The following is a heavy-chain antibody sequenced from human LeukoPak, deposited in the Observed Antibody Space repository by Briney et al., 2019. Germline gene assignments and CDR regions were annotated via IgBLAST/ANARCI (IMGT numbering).Heavy chain of an antibody. CDR3: AKEKARWLQSAFDY. Sequence: PGGSLRLSCEGSAFISSGHWMDWVRQAPGKGLEWVAVISSAGSNKYYADSVKGRFTISRDNSKNTLYLQMTSLRTEDTAMYYCAKEKARWLQSAFDYWGQGTLVTVSS. D-gene: IGHD5-24*01. CDR2: ISSAGSNK. V-gene: IGHV3-30*18. CDR1: AFISSGHW. J-gene: IGHJ4*02.